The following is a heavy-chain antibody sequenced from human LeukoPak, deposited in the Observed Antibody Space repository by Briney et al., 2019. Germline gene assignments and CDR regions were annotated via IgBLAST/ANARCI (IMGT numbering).Heavy chain of an antibody. D-gene: IGHD6-13*01. CDR3: AREQLIAAADY. CDR1: GGSFSGYY. J-gene: IGHJ4*02. CDR2: INHSGST. Sequence: PSETLSLTCAVYGGSFSGYYWSWIRQPPGKGLEWIGEINHSGSTNYNPSLKSRVTISVDTSKNQFSLKLSSVTAADTAVYYCAREQLIAAADYWGQGTLVTVSS. V-gene: IGHV4-34*01.